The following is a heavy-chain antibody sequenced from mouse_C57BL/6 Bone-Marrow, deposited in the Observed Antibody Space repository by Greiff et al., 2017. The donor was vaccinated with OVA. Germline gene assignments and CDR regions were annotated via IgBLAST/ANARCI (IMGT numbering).Heavy chain of an antibody. V-gene: IGHV1-63*01. CDR1: GYTFTNYW. CDR2: IYPGGGYT. D-gene: IGHD1-1*01. J-gene: IGHJ2*01. Sequence: VQLQQSGAELVRPGTSVKMSCKASGYTFTNYWIGWAKQRPGHGLEWIGDIYPGGGYTNYNEKFKGKATLTADKSSSTAYMELRSLTSEDSAVYFCARWGYYVSPDWGQGTTLTVSS. CDR3: ARWGYYVSPD.